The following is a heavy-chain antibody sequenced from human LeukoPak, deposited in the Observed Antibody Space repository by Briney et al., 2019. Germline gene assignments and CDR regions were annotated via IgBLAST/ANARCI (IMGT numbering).Heavy chain of an antibody. Sequence: GGSLRLSCAASGFTFSSYGMHWVRQAPGKGLEWVAVISYGGSNKYYADSVKGRFTISRDNSKNTLYLQMNSLRAEDTAVYYCAKDRNFDYWGQGTLVTVSS. CDR3: AKDRNFDY. V-gene: IGHV3-30*18. J-gene: IGHJ4*02. CDR2: ISYGGSNK. CDR1: GFTFSSYG.